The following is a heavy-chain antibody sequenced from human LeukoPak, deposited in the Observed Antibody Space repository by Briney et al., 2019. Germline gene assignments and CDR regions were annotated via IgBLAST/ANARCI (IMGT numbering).Heavy chain of an antibody. J-gene: IGHJ4*02. CDR2: ISYDGSNK. CDR1: GFTFSSYA. V-gene: IGHV3-30-3*01. Sequence: TGGSLRLSCAASGFTFSSYAMHWVRQAPGKGLEWVAVISYDGSNKYYADSVKGRSTISRDNSKNTLYLQMNSLRAEDTAVYYCARGSYLVVIPYYFDYWGQGTLVTVSS. CDR3: ARGSYLVVIPYYFDY. D-gene: IGHD3-22*01.